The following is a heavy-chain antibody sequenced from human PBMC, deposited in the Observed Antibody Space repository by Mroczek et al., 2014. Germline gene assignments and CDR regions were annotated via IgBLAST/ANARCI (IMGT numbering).Heavy chain of an antibody. Sequence: SGAEVKKPGASVKVSCKASGYTFTSYYMHWVRQAPGQGLEWMGIINPSGGSTSYAQKFQGRVTMTRDTSTSTVYMELSSLRSEDTAVYYCARTNVVPAAISREWWFDPWGQGTLVHRLL. V-gene: IGHV1-46*03. CDR3: ARTNVVPAAISREWWFDP. CDR1: GYTFTSYY. CDR2: INPSGGST. D-gene: IGHD2-2*01. J-gene: IGHJ5*02.